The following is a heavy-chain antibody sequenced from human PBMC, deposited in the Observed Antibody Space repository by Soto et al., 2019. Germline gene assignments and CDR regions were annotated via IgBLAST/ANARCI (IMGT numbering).Heavy chain of an antibody. D-gene: IGHD5-12*01. Sequence: SVKGRFTISRDNANNSLYLQMNSLRAEDTAVYYCARGVEIVSTTHDAFDVWGQGAVVSVSS. V-gene: IGHV3-7*04. J-gene: IGHJ3*01. CDR3: ARGVEIVSTTHDAFDV.